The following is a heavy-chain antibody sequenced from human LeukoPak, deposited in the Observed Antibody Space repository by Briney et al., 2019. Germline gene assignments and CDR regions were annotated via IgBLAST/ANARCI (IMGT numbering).Heavy chain of an antibody. CDR3: ASDNYDFWSGYDN. J-gene: IGHJ4*02. D-gene: IGHD3-3*01. Sequence: PGGSLRLSCAASGFTFDDYGMSWVPQAPGKGLEWVSGINWNGGSTGYADSVKGRFTISRDNAKNSLYLQMTSLRAEDTALYYCASDNYDFWSGYDNWGQGTLVTVSS. CDR1: GFTFDDYG. V-gene: IGHV3-20*04. CDR2: INWNGGST.